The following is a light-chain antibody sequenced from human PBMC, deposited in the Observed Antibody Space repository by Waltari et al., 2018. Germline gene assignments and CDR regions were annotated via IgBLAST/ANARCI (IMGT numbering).Light chain of an antibody. CDR3: SSYTSTNMVV. CDR1: SSDAGGYNY. V-gene: IGLV2-14*01. Sequence: QSALAQPASVSGSPGQSITISCSGTSSDAGGYNYVSWYQQHPGKVPKLMIYDVSKRPAGVSDRFSGSKSGNTASLTISGLQAEDESDYYCSSYTSTNMVVFGGGTKLTVL. J-gene: IGLJ2*01. CDR2: DVS.